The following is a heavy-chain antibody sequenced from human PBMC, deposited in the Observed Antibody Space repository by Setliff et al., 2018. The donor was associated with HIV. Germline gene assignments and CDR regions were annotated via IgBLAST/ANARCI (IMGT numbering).Heavy chain of an antibody. D-gene: IGHD1-1*01. CDR3: ARGTGSPNYYYYYMDV. CDR1: GFSFGTYS. J-gene: IGHJ6*03. V-gene: IGHV3-21*04. CDR2: ISSSGSFI. Sequence: PGGSLRLSCAASGFSFGTYSMNWVRQAPGKGLEWVSSISSSGSFIHYADSVKGRFTISRDNAKNTLYLQMNSLRAEDTALYYCARGTGSPNYYYYYMDVWGKGTTVTVSS.